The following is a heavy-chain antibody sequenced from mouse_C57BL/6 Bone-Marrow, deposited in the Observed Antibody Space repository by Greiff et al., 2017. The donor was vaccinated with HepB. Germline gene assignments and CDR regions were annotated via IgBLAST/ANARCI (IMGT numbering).Heavy chain of an antibody. CDR3: AKSPPLGWAGPWFAY. CDR1: GFSLTSYG. J-gene: IGHJ3*01. V-gene: IGHV2-4*01. D-gene: IGHD2-3*01. Sequence: VQLKASGPGLVQPSQSLSITCTVSGFSLTSYGVHWVRQPPGKGLEWLGVIWSGGSTDYNAAFISRLSISKDNSKSQVFFKMNSLQADDTAIYYCAKSPPLGWAGPWFAYWCQGTLVTVSA. CDR2: IWSGGST.